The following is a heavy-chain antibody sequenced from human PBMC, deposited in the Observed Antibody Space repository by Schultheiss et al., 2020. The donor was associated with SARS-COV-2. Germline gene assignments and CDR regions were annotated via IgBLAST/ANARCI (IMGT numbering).Heavy chain of an antibody. CDR1: GGSISSGSYY. CDR2: MYTSGET. J-gene: IGHJ6*03. D-gene: IGHD3-10*01. V-gene: IGHV4-61*02. Sequence: SETLSLTCTVSGGSISSGSYYWSWIRQPAGKGLEWIGRMYTSGETTYNPSLKSRVTISVDTSKNQFSLKLSSVTAADTAVYYCARDSAYYYASGVYYYMDVWGKGTMVTVSS. CDR3: ARDSAYYYASGVYYYMDV.